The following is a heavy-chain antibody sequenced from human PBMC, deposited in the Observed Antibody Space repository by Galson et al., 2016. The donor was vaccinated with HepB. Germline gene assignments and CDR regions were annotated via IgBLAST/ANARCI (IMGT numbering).Heavy chain of an antibody. CDR3: ARIFSSSTWYSTDY. CDR1: GFSLSTIGMC. CDR2: IDWEDDK. V-gene: IGHV2-70*11. D-gene: IGHD6-13*01. Sequence: PALVKPTQTLTLTCSFSGFSLSTIGMCVSWIRQPPGKALEWLARIDWEDDKYYSTSLKTRLAISNDTSKNQVVLTMTNMGPVDTATYYCARIFSSSTWYSTDYWGQGTLVTVSS. J-gene: IGHJ4*02.